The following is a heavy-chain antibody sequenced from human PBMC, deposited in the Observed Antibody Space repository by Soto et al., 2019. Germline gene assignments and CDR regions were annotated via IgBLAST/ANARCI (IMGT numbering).Heavy chain of an antibody. CDR2: ISAYNGNT. J-gene: IGHJ1*01. Sequence: ASVKVSCKASGYTFTSYGISWVRQAPGQGLEWMGWISAYNGNTNYAQKLQGRVTMTTDTSTSTAYMELRSPRSDDTAVYYCARGTHYYDSSVAEYFQHWGQGTLVTVSS. CDR3: ARGTHYYDSSVAEYFQH. CDR1: GYTFTSYG. D-gene: IGHD3-22*01. V-gene: IGHV1-18*04.